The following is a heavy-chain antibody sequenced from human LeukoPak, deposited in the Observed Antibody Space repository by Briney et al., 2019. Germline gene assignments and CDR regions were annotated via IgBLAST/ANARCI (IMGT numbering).Heavy chain of an antibody. CDR2: ISSSGSTI. CDR1: GFTFSSYE. V-gene: IGHV3-48*03. CDR3: AREPYSGYGFAVDY. J-gene: IGHJ4*02. Sequence: GSLRLSCAASGFTFSSYEMNWVRQAPGKGLEWVSYISSSGSTIYYADSVKGRFTISRDNAKNSLYLQMNSLRAEDTAVYYCAREPYSGYGFAVDYWGQGTLVTVSS. D-gene: IGHD5-12*01.